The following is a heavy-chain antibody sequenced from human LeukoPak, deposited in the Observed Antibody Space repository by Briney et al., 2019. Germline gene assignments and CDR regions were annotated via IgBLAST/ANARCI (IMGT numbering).Heavy chain of an antibody. Sequence: SETLSLTCAVYGGPFSGYYWSWIRQPPGKGLEWIGEINHSGSTNYNPSLKSRVTISVDTSKNQFSLKLSSVTAADTAVYYCARGPGMTIPASVENYYYGMDVWGQGTTVTVSS. CDR2: INHSGST. V-gene: IGHV4-34*01. J-gene: IGHJ6*02. CDR3: ARGPGMTIPASVENYYYGMDV. CDR1: GGPFSGYY. D-gene: IGHD2-2*01.